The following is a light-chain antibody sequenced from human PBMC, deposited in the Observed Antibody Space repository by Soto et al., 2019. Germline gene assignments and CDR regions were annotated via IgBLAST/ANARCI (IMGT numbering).Light chain of an antibody. CDR2: DVN. V-gene: IGLV2-14*03. CDR1: SSDVGAYNY. CDR3: CSYTSSSTYV. J-gene: IGLJ1*01. Sequence: QSALTQPASVSGSPGQSIAISCTGTSSDVGAYNYVSWYQQHPDKAPKLMIYDVNNRPSGVSDRFSGSKSGNTASLTISGLQAEDEADYYCCSYTSSSTYVFGTGTKLTVL.